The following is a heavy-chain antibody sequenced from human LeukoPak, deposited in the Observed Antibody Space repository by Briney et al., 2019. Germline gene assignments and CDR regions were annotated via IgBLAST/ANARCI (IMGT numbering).Heavy chain of an antibody. CDR3: ARDRTGDYSNSFDY. CDR1: GYTFTGYY. V-gene: IGHV1-2*06. J-gene: IGHJ4*02. Sequence: ASVKVSCKASGYTFTGYYMHWVRQAPGQGLEWMGRINPNSGGTNYAQKFQGRVTMARDTSISTAYMELSRLRSDDTAVYYCARDRTGDYSNSFDYWGQGTLVTVSS. CDR2: INPNSGGT. D-gene: IGHD4-17*01.